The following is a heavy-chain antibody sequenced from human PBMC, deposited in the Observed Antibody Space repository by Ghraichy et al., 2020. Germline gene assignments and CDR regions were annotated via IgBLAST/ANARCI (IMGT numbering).Heavy chain of an antibody. CDR1: GYTFTGYY. CDR2: INPNSGGT. J-gene: IGHJ4*02. Sequence: ASVKVSCKASGYTFTGYYMHWVRQAPGQGLEWMGWINPNSGGTNYAQKFQGRVTMTRDTSISTAYMELSRLRSDDTAVYYCARIQAPITMIVVALTTFDYWGQGTLLTVPS. CDR3: ARIQAPITMIVVALTTFDY. D-gene: IGHD3-22*01. V-gene: IGHV1-2*02.